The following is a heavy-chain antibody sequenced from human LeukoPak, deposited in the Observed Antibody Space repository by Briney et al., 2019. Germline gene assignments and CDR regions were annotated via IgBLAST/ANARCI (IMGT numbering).Heavy chain of an antibody. CDR1: GFIFDDYA. CDR2: ISWHSDII. D-gene: IGHD4-17*01. Sequence: GGSLRLSCAASGFIFDDYAMHWVRQAPGKGLEWVSGISWHSDIIGYADSVKGRFTISRDNSKNTLYLQMNSLRAEDTAVYYCANLYGDPPYWGQGTLVTVSS. V-gene: IGHV3-9*01. CDR3: ANLYGDPPY. J-gene: IGHJ4*02.